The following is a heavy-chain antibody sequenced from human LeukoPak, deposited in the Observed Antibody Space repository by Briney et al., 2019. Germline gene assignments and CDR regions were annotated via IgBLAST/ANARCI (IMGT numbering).Heavy chain of an antibody. J-gene: IGHJ4*02. CDR2: IYYSGST. V-gene: IGHV4-59*08. D-gene: IGHD2-8*02. Sequence: SETLSLTCTVSSXSISSYYWSWIRQPPGKGLEWIGYIYYSGSTNYNPSLKSRVTISVDTSKNQFSLKLSSVTAADTAVYYCARLSTGGDYVAYWGQGTLVTVSS. CDR1: SXSISSYY. CDR3: ARLSTGGDYVAY.